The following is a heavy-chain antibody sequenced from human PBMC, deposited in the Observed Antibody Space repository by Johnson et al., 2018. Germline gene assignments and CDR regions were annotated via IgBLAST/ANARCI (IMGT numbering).Heavy chain of an antibody. Sequence: EVRLVETGGGVVRPGGSLRLSCAASGFTFGAYGMSWVRQGPGRGLEWVSGISWKGGVTSYADAVTGRFIISRDNAKNSLYLQMTSLRVEDTALYHCARFASPDTTRANAFDIWGQGTMVTVSS. J-gene: IGHJ3*02. CDR3: ARFASPDTTRANAFDI. CDR2: ISWKGGVT. V-gene: IGHV3-20*01. D-gene: IGHD2/OR15-2a*01. CDR1: GFTFGAYG.